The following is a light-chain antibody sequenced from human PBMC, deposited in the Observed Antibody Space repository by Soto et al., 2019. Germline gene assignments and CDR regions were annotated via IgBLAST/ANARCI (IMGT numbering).Light chain of an antibody. CDR2: DAS. CDR3: QQYYNWPPYT. Sequence: DIQMTQSPSTLSASVGDRVTITCRASQSISSWLAWYQQKPGKAPKLLIYDASSLESGVPSRFSGSGSGTEFTLTISSLQPDDFATYYCQQYYNWPPYTFGQGTKLEIK. J-gene: IGKJ2*01. CDR1: QSISSW. V-gene: IGKV1-5*01.